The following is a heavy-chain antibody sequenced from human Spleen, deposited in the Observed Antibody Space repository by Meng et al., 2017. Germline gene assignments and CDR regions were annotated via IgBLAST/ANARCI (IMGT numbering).Heavy chain of an antibody. CDR2: IYYNGKT. CDR1: GDSSRSDY. V-gene: IGHV4-59*01. Sequence: VQLQESGPGLVRPSDALSLAGTIAGDSSRSDYWRGLRQPPGKGLEXIAYIYYNGKTNYNPSLKSRVTISVDTSKNQFSLKLTSVTAADTAVYYCARGAGWYPYWGQGTLVTVSS. D-gene: IGHD6-19*01. J-gene: IGHJ4*02. CDR3: ARGAGWYPY.